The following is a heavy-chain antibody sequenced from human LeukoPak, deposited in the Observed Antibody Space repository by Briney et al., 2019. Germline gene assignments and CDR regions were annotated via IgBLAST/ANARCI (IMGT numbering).Heavy chain of an antibody. CDR2: ISTSTSYI. Sequence: AGSLRLSCAASAFTFSSHSMNWARQPPGKGLESVSSISTSTSYIYYADSVKGRSTISRDNAKNSLYLQMNSLRAEDTAVYYCARDRYYYDSSGYSYYYYGMDVWGQGTTVTVSS. J-gene: IGHJ6*02. CDR3: ARDRYYYDSSGYSYYYYGMDV. V-gene: IGHV3-21*01. CDR1: AFTFSSHS. D-gene: IGHD3-22*01.